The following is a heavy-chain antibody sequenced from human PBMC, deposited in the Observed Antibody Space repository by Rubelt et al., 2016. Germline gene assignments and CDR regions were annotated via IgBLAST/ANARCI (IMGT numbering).Heavy chain of an antibody. Sequence: QVQLQESGPGPVKPSQTLSLTCTVSGGSITSGGYYWSWIRQHPGKGLEWIGYIHQSGSTYYNPSLKSRANISMYTSKNQVSRKLNSVTAADTAFYYCAGQNSWFGELFYDYWGQGTLVTVSS. J-gene: IGHJ4*02. CDR1: GGSITSGGYY. CDR3: AGQNSWFGELFYDY. V-gene: IGHV4-31*03. D-gene: IGHD3-10*01. CDR2: IHQSGST.